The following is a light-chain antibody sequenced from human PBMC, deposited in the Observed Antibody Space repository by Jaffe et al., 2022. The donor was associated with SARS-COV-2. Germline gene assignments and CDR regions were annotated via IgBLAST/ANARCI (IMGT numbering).Light chain of an antibody. J-gene: IGKJ5*01. V-gene: IGKV3-11*01. CDR1: QSINSY. Sequence: EIVLTQSPATLSLSPGERATLSCRASQSINSYLAWYQQKPGLAPRLLISDASNRASGIPARFSGSGSGTDFTLTISSLEPEDFAVYYCQQRSNWTTFGQGTRLEIK. CDR3: QQRSNWTT. CDR2: DAS.